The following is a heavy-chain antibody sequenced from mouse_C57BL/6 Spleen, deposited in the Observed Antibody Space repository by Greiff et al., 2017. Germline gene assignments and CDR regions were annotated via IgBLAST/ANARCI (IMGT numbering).Heavy chain of an antibody. D-gene: IGHD1-2*01. Sequence: VKLMESGAELMKPGASVKLSCKATGYTFTGYWIEWVKQRPGHGLEWIGEILPGSGSTNYNEKFKGKATFTADTSSNTAYMQLSRLTTEDSAIYYCARRGHYYATFYAMDYWGQGTSVTVSS. V-gene: IGHV1-9*01. CDR1: GYTFTGYW. CDR3: ARRGHYYATFYAMDY. J-gene: IGHJ4*01. CDR2: ILPGSGST.